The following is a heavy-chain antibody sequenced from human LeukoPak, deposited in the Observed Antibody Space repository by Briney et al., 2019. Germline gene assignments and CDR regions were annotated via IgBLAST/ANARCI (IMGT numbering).Heavy chain of an antibody. J-gene: IGHJ4*02. Sequence: SETLSLTCTVSGGSIRSYYWSWIRQPPGKGLEWIGYIHYSGSTNYNPSLKSRVTISVDTSKNQFSLKLTSVAAADAAVYYCARDRELGYWGQGTLVTVSS. CDR2: IHYSGST. CDR1: GGSIRSYY. CDR3: ARDRELGY. V-gene: IGHV4-59*01. D-gene: IGHD3-10*01.